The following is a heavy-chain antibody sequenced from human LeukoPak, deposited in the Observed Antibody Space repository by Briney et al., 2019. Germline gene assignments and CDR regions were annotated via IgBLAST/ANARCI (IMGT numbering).Heavy chain of an antibody. V-gene: IGHV3-23*01. Sequence: PGGSLRLSCAASGFTFRNYAMSWVRQAPGKGLEWVSVISGRGDKTYYAGSAKGRFTISRGNSKNTLYLQMNSLRAVDTAIYYCAKGIQWELPLEYWGQGTLVTVSS. CDR1: GFTFRNYA. CDR3: AKGIQWELPLEY. J-gene: IGHJ4*02. CDR2: ISGRGDKT. D-gene: IGHD1-26*01.